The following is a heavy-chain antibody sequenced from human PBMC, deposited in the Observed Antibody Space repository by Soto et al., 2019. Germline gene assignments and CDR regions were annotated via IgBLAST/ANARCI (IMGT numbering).Heavy chain of an antibody. CDR2: IRSKTNSYAA. J-gene: IGHJ3*02. V-gene: IGHV3-73*01. CDR3: TRITAWSTVVIPGAFDI. D-gene: IGHD4-17*01. CDR1: GFNFSDST. Sequence: PGGSLRLSCAASGFNFSDSTIHWVRQASGKGLDWVGRIRSKTNSYAATFGASVTGRFTISRDDSKNTAYLQMNSLKTEDTAVYYCTRITAWSTVVIPGAFDIWGQGTMVTVSS.